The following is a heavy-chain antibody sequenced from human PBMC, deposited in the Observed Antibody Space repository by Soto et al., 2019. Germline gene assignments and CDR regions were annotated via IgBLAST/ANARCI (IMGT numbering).Heavy chain of an antibody. D-gene: IGHD2-8*01. CDR1: GGSVSGVGYY. V-gene: IGHV4-31*03. Sequence: SETLSLTCTVSGGSVSGVGYYWSWIRQHPGKGLEWIGYITYSGNTYYNPSLESRVTMSADTSKNQFSLKLSSVTAADTAVYFCVRGGSCTNGVCSVFDYWGQGTLVTV. CDR2: ITYSGNT. J-gene: IGHJ4*02. CDR3: VRGGSCTNGVCSVFDY.